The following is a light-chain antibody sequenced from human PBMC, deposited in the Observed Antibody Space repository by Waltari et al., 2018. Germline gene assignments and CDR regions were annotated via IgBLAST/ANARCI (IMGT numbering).Light chain of an antibody. CDR1: QSVSSN. V-gene: IGKV3-15*01. J-gene: IGKJ2*01. CDR3: QQYNSWPPRYT. Sequence: EIVLTQSPATLSVSPGERATLSCRASQSVSSNLAWSQHKPGQPPRLLIYGASTRATGIPARFSGSGSGTEFTLTISSLQSEDFAVYYCQQYNSWPPRYTFGQGTNLESK. CDR2: GAS.